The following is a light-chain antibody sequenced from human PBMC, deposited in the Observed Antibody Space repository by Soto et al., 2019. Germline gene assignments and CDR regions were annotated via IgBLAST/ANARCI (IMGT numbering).Light chain of an antibody. CDR1: QSIGRW. CDR3: QQHGQWPIT. CDR2: GIS. Sequence: DIQMTQSPSTLSASVGDRVTITCRASQSIGRWLAWYQQKPGKAPKHLIYGISKRATDIPDRFSGSGSGTEFTLTISSLQPEDFATYYCQQHGQWPITFGQGTRLEI. V-gene: IGKV1-5*01. J-gene: IGKJ5*01.